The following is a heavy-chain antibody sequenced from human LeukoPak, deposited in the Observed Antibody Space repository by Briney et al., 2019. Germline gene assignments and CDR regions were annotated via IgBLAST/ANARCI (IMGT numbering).Heavy chain of an antibody. V-gene: IGHV1-69*06. CDR3: ARDDCGDTCYPGGY. J-gene: IGHJ4*02. D-gene: IGHD2-21*01. Sequence: SVKVSCKASGGTFSSYAISWVRQAPGQGLEWMGGIIPIFGTANYAQKFQGRVTITADKSTSTAYMELSSLRSEDTALYYCARDDCGDTCYPGGYWGQGTLVTVSS. CDR1: GGTFSSYA. CDR2: IIPIFGTA.